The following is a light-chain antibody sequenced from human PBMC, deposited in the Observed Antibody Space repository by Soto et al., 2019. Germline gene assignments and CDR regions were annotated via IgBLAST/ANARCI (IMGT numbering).Light chain of an antibody. CDR1: SRDVGGYNY. CDR3: SSYTTISTYV. J-gene: IGLJ1*01. CDR2: DVR. Sequence: QSALTQPASVSGSPGQSITISCTGTSRDVGGYNYVSWYQQHPGKAPKLTIYDVRNRPSGVSNRFSGSKSVNTASLTISGLQAEDEADYYCSSYTTISTYVFGTGTKVTVL. V-gene: IGLV2-14*01.